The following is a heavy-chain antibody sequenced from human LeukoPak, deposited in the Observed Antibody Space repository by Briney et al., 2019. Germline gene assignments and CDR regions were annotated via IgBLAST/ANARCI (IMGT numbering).Heavy chain of an antibody. J-gene: IGHJ4*02. CDR2: ISGGGGT. D-gene: IGHD2-21*02. Sequence: GGSLRLSCAASGFTFTSYAMSWVRQAPGKGLEWVSSISGGGGTYHADSVKGRFTISRDNSKNTLYLQMNRLKAEDTAVYYCAKGCGGNCYSSFDYWGQGILITVSS. CDR3: AKGCGGNCYSSFDY. CDR1: GFTFTSYA. V-gene: IGHV3-23*01.